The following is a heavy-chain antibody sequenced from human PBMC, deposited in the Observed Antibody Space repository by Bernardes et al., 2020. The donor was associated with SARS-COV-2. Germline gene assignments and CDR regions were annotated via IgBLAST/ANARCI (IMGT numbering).Heavy chain of an antibody. D-gene: IGHD4-17*01. V-gene: IGHV4-59*13. CDR3: ARGGPYGDNYYDY. Sequence: SEPLYLTCTVSGGSISNYFWSWIRQPPGKGLEWIGHSYDTGSATYNPSLKSRVIISVDTSKNQFSLRLSSVTAADTAVYYCARGGPYGDNYYDYWGQGTLVTGSS. CDR2: SYDTGSA. J-gene: IGHJ4*02. CDR1: GGSISNYF.